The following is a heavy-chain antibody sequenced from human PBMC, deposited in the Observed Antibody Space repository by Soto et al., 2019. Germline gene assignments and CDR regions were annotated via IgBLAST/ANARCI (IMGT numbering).Heavy chain of an antibody. CDR1: GFTFSSYA. CDR3: ARDRLRYNWNDFPYYYYGMGV. V-gene: IGHV3-30-3*01. D-gene: IGHD1-1*01. Sequence: PGGSLRLSCAASGFTFSSYAMHWVRQAPGKGLEWVAVISYGGSNKYYADSVKGRFTISRDNSKNTLYLQMNSLRTEDTAVYYCARDRLRYNWNDFPYYYYGMGVWGQGTTVTVSS. J-gene: IGHJ6*02. CDR2: ISYGGSNK.